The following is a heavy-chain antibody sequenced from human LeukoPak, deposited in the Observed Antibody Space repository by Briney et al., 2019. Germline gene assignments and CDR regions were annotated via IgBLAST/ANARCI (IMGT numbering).Heavy chain of an antibody. V-gene: IGHV4-59*01. J-gene: IGHJ6*02. CDR2: IYYSGST. Sequence: SETLSLTCTVSGGSISSYYWSWIRQPPGKGLGWIGYIYYSGSTNYNPTLKGRVTISVDTSKNQFSLELSSVTAADTAVYYCARAAPEVYWNYEDYYYYYAMDVWGQGTTVTVSS. CDR1: GGSISSYY. D-gene: IGHD1-7*01. CDR3: ARAAPEVYWNYEDYYYYYAMDV.